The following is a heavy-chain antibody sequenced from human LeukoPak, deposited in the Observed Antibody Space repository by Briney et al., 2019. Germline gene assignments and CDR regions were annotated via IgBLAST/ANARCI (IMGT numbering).Heavy chain of an antibody. D-gene: IGHD1-14*01. CDR3: VRTNPWDLTYYFDY. CDR1: GGSVSSYY. V-gene: IGHV4-59*02. J-gene: IGHJ4*02. CDR2: IYYSGST. Sequence: PSETLSLTCTVSGGSVSSYYWSWIRQPPGKGLEWIGYIYYSGSTNYNPSLKSRVTISVDTSKNQFSLKLSSVTAADTAVYYCVRTNPWDLTYYFDYWGQGTLVTVSS.